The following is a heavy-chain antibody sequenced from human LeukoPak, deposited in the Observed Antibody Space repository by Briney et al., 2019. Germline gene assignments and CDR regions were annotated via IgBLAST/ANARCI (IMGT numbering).Heavy chain of an antibody. CDR3: VSFYETY. CDR2: INSDGSWT. D-gene: IGHD2/OR15-2a*01. V-gene: IGHV3-74*01. Sequence: GGSLRLSCAASGNYWMHWVRQVPGKGLVWVSHINSDGSWTSYADSVKGRFTIPKDNAKNTVYLQMNSLRAEDTAVYYCVSFYETYWGRGTLVTVSS. J-gene: IGHJ4*02. CDR1: GNYW.